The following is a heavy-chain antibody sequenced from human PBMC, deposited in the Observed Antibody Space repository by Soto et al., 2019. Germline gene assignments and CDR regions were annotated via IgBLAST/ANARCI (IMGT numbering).Heavy chain of an antibody. V-gene: IGHV3-7*01. D-gene: IGHD6-19*01. CDR1: GFAYSRYC. Sequence: GGSHRLPGATSGFAYSRYCISWVRKAPGKGLEWVANIKQDGSEKYYVDSVKGRFTISRDNAKNSLYLQMKSLRAEDTAVYYCARVAQRQCLALDAFDIWGQGTMGTVSS. CDR3: ARVAQRQCLALDAFDI. CDR2: IKQDGSEK. J-gene: IGHJ3*02.